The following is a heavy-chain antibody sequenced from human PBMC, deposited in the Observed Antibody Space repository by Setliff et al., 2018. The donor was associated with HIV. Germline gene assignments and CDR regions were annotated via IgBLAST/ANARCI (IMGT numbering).Heavy chain of an antibody. V-gene: IGHV4-4*07. CDR2: IYTSGST. CDR3: ARGQYCGGGSCYVVDWFDS. D-gene: IGHD2-15*01. Sequence: SETLSLTCTVSGGSISSYYWSWIRQPAGKGLEWIGRIYTSGSTNYNPSLKSRVTMSVDTSKNQFSLKLSSVTAANTAVYYCARGQYCGGGSCYVVDWFDSWGQGTLVTVSS. CDR1: GGSISSYY. J-gene: IGHJ5*01.